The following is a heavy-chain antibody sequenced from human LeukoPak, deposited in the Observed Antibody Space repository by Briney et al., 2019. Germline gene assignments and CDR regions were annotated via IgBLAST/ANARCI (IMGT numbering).Heavy chain of an antibody. V-gene: IGHV4-34*01. CDR2: INHSGST. CDR3: ARGFPRDLLAARPATPWYYYYGMDV. J-gene: IGHJ6*02. Sequence: PSETLSLTCAVYGGSFSGYYWSWIRQPPGKGLEWIGEINHSGSTNYNPSLKSRVTISVDTSKNQFSLKLSSVTAADTAVYYCARGFPRDLLAARPATPWYYYYGMDVWGQGTTVTVSS. CDR1: GGSFSGYY. D-gene: IGHD6-6*01.